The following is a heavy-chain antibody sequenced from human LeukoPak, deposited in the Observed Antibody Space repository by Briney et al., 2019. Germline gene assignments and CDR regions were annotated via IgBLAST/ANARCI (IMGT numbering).Heavy chain of an antibody. D-gene: IGHD3-10*02. V-gene: IGHV3-23*01. CDR3: TKGVLGYSVPCLDC. CDR1: GFTFSSYG. Sequence: GGSLRLSCATSGFTFSSYGMSWVRQAPGKGLEWVSAISGSGGSTYYADSVKGRFTISRDNSKNTLYLQMNSLRAEDTAVYYCTKGVLGYSVPCLDCWGQGALVTVSS. CDR2: ISGSGGST. J-gene: IGHJ4*02.